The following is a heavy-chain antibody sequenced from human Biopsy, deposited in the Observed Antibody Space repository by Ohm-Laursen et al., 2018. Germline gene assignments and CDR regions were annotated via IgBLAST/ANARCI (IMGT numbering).Heavy chain of an antibody. J-gene: IGHJ4*02. D-gene: IGHD4-11*01. CDR3: ARSNGYGDYRFDD. Sequence: GTLSLTCTVSGDSISSDFRSWIRQTPGKGLEWIGYISYTGDTNYNPSLESRITISLDTSKNQFSLMLSSVTAPDTAVYYCARSNGYGDYRFDDWGQGTLVTVAS. CDR1: GDSISSDF. V-gene: IGHV4-59*01. CDR2: ISYTGDT.